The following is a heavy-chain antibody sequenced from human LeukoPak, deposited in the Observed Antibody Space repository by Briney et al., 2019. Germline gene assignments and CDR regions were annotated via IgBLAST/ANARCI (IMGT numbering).Heavy chain of an antibody. CDR1: GDSIRNNY. CDR2: IYSSGST. CDR3: ARRGGRTRGFWYFDL. Sequence: SETLSLTCSVSGDSIRNNYWSWIRQPPGQGLEWIGCIYSSGSTTYNPSLKSRITISVDTSKNQFSLNLSSVTAADTAVYYCARRGGRTRGFWYFDLWGRGTLVTVSS. D-gene: IGHD3-16*01. V-gene: IGHV4-59*01. J-gene: IGHJ2*01.